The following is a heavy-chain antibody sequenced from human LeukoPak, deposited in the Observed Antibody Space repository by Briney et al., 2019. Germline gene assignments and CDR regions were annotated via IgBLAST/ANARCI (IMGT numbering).Heavy chain of an antibody. CDR3: ARVSCTNGVCYTNYYYYYGMDV. CDR1: GFTFSSYW. CDR2: ISSSSSYI. V-gene: IGHV3-21*01. J-gene: IGHJ6*02. D-gene: IGHD2-8*01. Sequence: GGSLRLSCAASGFTFSSYWMSWVRQAPGKGLEWVSSISSSSSYIYYADSVKGRFTISRDNAKNSLYLQMNSLRAEDTAVYYCARVSCTNGVCYTNYYYYYGMDVWGQGTTVTVSS.